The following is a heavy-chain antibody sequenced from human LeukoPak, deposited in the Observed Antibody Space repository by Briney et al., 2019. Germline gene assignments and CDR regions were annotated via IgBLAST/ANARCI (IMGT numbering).Heavy chain of an antibody. J-gene: IGHJ4*02. CDR1: GFTFRSYA. CDR2: VTGGGGTT. D-gene: IGHD3-10*01. V-gene: IGHV3-23*01. Sequence: GGSLRLSCAASGFTFRSYAMSWVRQAPGKGLEWVSTVTGGGGTTYYADSVKGRFTISRDNSKNTAYLQLNSLRADDTAVYYCAKEYMVRGSFDYWGQGTLVTVSS. CDR3: AKEYMVRGSFDY.